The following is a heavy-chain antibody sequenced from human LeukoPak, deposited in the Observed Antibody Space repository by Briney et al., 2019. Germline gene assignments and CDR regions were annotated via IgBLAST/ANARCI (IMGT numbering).Heavy chain of an antibody. CDR2: INPNSGGT. D-gene: IGHD3-10*01. CDR3: ARVSWFGELLFPFDY. V-gene: IGHV1-2*02. Sequence: ASVKVSCQASGYTCTGYYMHWVRQAPGQGPEWMGWINPNSGGTNYAQKFQGRVTMTRDTSISTAYMELSRLRSDDTAVYYCARVSWFGELLFPFDYWGQGTLVTVSS. J-gene: IGHJ4*02. CDR1: GYTCTGYY.